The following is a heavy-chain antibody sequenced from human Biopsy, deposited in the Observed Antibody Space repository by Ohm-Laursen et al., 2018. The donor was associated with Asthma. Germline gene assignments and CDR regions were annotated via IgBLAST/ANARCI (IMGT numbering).Heavy chain of an antibody. Sequence: SSVTVSCKSLGGTFNTYVIGWARQAPGQGLEWMGGINSVFGTTTYPQKFQDRVTITADDSTSTVYMELSSLRSEDTAVYYCARKAGSCISRTCYSLDLWGQGTLVTVSS. D-gene: IGHD2-2*01. CDR1: GGTFNTYV. J-gene: IGHJ5*02. CDR2: INSVFGTT. CDR3: ARKAGSCISRTCYSLDL. V-gene: IGHV1-69*01.